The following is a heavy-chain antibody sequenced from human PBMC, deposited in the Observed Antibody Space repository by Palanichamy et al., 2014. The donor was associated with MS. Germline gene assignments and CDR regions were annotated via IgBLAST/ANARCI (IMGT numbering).Heavy chain of an antibody. V-gene: IGHV1-3*04. CDR2: INTDNGNT. Sequence: QVQLVQSGAEVKKPGASVKVPCKASGYTFITYAMLWVRQAPGQRLEWMGWINTDNGNTKYSQNFQGRVTITRDTSASTAYMELSSLTSEDTAVYYCARVRDCGGSDCYYFDYWGQGTLVTVSS. J-gene: IGHJ4*02. CDR3: ARVRDCGGSDCYYFDY. D-gene: IGHD2-21*02. CDR1: GYTFITYA.